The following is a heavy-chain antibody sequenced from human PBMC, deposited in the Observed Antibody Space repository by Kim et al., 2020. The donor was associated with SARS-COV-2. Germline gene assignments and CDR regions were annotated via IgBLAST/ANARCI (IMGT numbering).Heavy chain of an antibody. V-gene: IGHV3-66*01. J-gene: IGHJ4*02. CDR3: AKYYYDSGGYYEAAFDH. Sequence: GGSLRLSCAASGFTVSSNYMSWVRQAPGKGLEWVSVIYSGGRTYYADSVKDRFTISRNNSKNTLYLQMNSLRAEDTAIYYCAKYYYDSGGYYEAAFDHCGQGTLVTVSS. CDR1: GFTVSSNY. CDR2: IYSGGRT. D-gene: IGHD3-22*01.